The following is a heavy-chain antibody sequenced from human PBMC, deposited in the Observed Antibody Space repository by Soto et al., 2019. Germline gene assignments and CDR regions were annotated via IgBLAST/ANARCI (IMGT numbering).Heavy chain of an antibody. J-gene: IGHJ4*02. CDR2: ISSSSATI. V-gene: IGHV3-48*02. D-gene: IGHD3-10*01. Sequence: GGSLRLSCAASGFTFSTYSMNWVRQAPGKGLEWISYISSSSATIYYADSVRGRFTISRDNAKNSLFLQMNSLRDEDTAVYYCERAYTSATYFTAYWGQGTLVTVSS. CDR1: GFTFSTYS. CDR3: ERAYTSATYFTAY.